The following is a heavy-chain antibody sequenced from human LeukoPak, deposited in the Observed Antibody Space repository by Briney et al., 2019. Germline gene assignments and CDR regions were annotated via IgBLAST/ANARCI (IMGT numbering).Heavy chain of an antibody. Sequence: PSETLSLTCTVSGGSISSGSYYWSWIRQPAGKGLEWIGRIYTSGSTNYNPSLKSRVTISVDTSKIQFSLKLSSVTAADTAVYYCAANYYDSSGYWLDYWGQGTLVTVSS. CDR1: GGSISSGSYY. D-gene: IGHD3-22*01. CDR2: IYTSGST. J-gene: IGHJ4*02. CDR3: AANYYDSSGYWLDY. V-gene: IGHV4-61*02.